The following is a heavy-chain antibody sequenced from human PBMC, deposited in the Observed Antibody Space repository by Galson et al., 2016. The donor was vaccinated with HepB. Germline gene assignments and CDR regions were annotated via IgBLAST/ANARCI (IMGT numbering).Heavy chain of an antibody. CDR1: RYTFTTYW. V-gene: IGHV1-46*01. Sequence: SVKVSCKASRYTFTTYWMHWVRQAPGQGLEWVGVINPSGGGTSYAQKFQGRVSMTSDTSTSTVYMQLISLRSEDTAVYYCARPFYGEYYYFDYWGQGTLVIVS. D-gene: IGHD4-17*01. CDR3: ARPFYGEYYYFDY. CDR2: INPSGGGT. J-gene: IGHJ4*02.